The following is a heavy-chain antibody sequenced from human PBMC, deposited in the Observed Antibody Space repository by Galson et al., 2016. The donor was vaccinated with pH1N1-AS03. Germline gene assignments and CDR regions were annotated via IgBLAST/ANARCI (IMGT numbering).Heavy chain of an antibody. Sequence: QSGAEVKKPGEPLKISCKGSGSTFTNYWTAWVRQMPGKGLEWMGLIFARDSDTRYSPSFQGQVTISADKSINTAYLQWSSLKASDTAMYYCARATGTAGGVDYWGQGTLVSVSS. CDR1: GSTFTNYW. D-gene: IGHD1-1*01. CDR3: ARATGTAGGVDY. V-gene: IGHV5-51*01. J-gene: IGHJ4*02. CDR2: IFARDSDT.